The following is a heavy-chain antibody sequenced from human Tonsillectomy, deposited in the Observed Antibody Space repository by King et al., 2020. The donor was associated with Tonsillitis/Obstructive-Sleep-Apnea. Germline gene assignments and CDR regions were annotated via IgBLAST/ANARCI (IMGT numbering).Heavy chain of an antibody. V-gene: IGHV3-48*02. D-gene: IGHD5-12*01. CDR3: ARGYSGYDELVY. J-gene: IGHJ4*02. CDR2: ISSSSSTI. Sequence: VQLVESGGGLVQPGGSLRLSCAASGFTFSSYSMNWVRQAPGKGLEWVSYISSSSSTIYYADSVTGRFTISRDNAKNSLYLQMNSRRDEDTAVDYCARGYSGYDELVYWGQGTLVTVSS. CDR1: GFTFSSYS.